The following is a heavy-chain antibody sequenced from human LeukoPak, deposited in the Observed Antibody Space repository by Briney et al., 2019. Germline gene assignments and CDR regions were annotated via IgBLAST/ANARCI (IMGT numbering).Heavy chain of an antibody. CDR1: GFTVSSNY. Sequence: GGSLRLSCAASGFTVSSNYMTLVRQAPGKGLEWVSLIQSGGSTYYADSVKGRFTISRDNSKNMLYLQMNSLRAEDTAVYYCARVDIDYDSSFDYWGQGTLVTVSS. D-gene: IGHD5-12*01. CDR2: IQSGGST. V-gene: IGHV3-66*01. CDR3: ARVDIDYDSSFDY. J-gene: IGHJ4*02.